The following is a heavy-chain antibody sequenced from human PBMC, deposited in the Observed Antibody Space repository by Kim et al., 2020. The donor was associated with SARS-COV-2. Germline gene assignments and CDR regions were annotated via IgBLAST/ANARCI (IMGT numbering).Heavy chain of an antibody. Sequence: SETLSLTCTVSGGSISSGGYYWSWIRQHPGKGLEWIGYIYYSGSTYYNPSLKSRVTISVDTSKNQFSLKLSSVTAADTAVYYCARVGATNLDAFDIWGQGTMVTVSS. CDR3: ARVGATNLDAFDI. J-gene: IGHJ3*02. CDR1: GGSISSGGYY. CDR2: IYYSGST. D-gene: IGHD1-26*01. V-gene: IGHV4-31*03.